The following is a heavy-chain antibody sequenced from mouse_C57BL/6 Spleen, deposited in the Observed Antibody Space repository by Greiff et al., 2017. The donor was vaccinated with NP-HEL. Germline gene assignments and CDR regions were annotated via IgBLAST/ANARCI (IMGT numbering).Heavy chain of an antibody. Sequence: VQLQQSGAELVRPGTSVKVSCKASGYAFTNYLIEWVKQRPGQGLEWIGVINPGSGGTNYNEKFKGKATLTADKSSSTAYMQLSSLTSEDSAVYFCARGQDYGNYDYAMDYWGQGTSVTVS. J-gene: IGHJ4*01. V-gene: IGHV1-54*01. CDR3: ARGQDYGNYDYAMDY. CDR1: GYAFTNYL. D-gene: IGHD2-1*01. CDR2: INPGSGGT.